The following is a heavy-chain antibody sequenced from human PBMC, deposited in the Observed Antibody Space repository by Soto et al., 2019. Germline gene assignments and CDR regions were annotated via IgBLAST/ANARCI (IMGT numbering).Heavy chain of an antibody. D-gene: IGHD4-17*01. CDR3: AKDRYGDYGGIDY. V-gene: IGHV3-23*01. CDR2: ITGSGGST. CDR1: RFTFSTYA. Sequence: EVQLLESGGGLVQPGGSLRLSCAASRFTFSTYAMIWVRQAPGKGLEWVSVITGSGGSTYYADSVKGRFTISRDTSKNTLFLQMNSLRAEDTAVYYCAKDRYGDYGGIDYWGQGTMVTVSS. J-gene: IGHJ4*02.